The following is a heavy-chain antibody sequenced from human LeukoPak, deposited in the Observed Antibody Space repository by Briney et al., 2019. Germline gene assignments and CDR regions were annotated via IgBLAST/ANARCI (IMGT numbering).Heavy chain of an antibody. Sequence: GASVKVSCKVSGYTLTELSMHWVRQAPGKGLEWIGGFDPEDGETIYAQKFQGRVTMTEDTSTDTAYMELSSLRSEDTAVYYCATGVDTAMVTSRYDYWGQGTLVTASS. CDR2: FDPEDGET. V-gene: IGHV1-24*01. CDR3: ATGVDTAMVTSRYDY. J-gene: IGHJ4*02. D-gene: IGHD5-18*01. CDR1: GYTLTELS.